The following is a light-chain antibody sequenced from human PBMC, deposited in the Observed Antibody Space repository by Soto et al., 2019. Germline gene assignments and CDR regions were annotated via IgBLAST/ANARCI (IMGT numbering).Light chain of an antibody. CDR1: SSDVGAYSY. CDR3: CSYSTSSPYV. CDR2: DVS. J-gene: IGLJ1*01. V-gene: IGLV2-14*03. Sequence: QSALTQPASVSGSPGQSITISCTGTSSDVGAYSYVSWYQHHPGKVPRLMIFDVSNRPSGVSNRFSGSKSGNTASLTISGLQAEDEADYYCCSYSTSSPYVFGAGTKLTVL.